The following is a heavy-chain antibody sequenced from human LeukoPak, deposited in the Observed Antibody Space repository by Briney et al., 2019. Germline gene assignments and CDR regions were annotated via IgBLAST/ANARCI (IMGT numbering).Heavy chain of an antibody. Sequence: SETLSLTCAVSDYSISSGYYWGWIRQPPGKGREGIGSIYHSGSTYYNPSLKSRVTISVDTSKNQFSLKLSSVTAADTAVYYCARDPGIAVAGFDYWGQGTLVTVSS. CDR2: IYHSGST. CDR3: ARDPGIAVAGFDY. J-gene: IGHJ4*02. D-gene: IGHD6-19*01. V-gene: IGHV4-38-2*02. CDR1: DYSISSGYY.